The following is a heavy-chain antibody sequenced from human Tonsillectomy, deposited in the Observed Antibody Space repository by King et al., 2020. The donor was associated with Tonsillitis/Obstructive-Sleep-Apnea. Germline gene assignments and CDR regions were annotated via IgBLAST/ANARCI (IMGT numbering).Heavy chain of an antibody. CDR1: GFTFGDHA. V-gene: IGHV3-49*05. CDR3: TRGLYRGRYLFDY. D-gene: IGHD1-26*01. J-gene: IGHJ4*02. CDR2: IRSKAYGWTT. Sequence: LVESGGGLVKPGRSLRLSCSASGFTFGDHALSWFRQAPGKGLEWVGFIRSKAYGWTTEYAASGKGRFTISRDDSKSIAYLQMDSLKTEDTAVYYCTRGLYRGRYLFDYWGQGTLVTVSS.